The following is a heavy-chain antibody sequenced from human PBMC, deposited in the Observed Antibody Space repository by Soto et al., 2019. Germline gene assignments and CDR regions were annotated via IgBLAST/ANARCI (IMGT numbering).Heavy chain of an antibody. CDR3: ARVGDSGNFWYFDL. CDR1: GFTFTTYS. J-gene: IGHJ2*01. V-gene: IGHV3-48*02. Sequence: GGSLRLSCAASGFTFTTYSMTWVRQAPGKGLEWVSYISSSSSTIYYADSVKGRFTISRDNAKNSLYLQMSSLRDENTAVYYCARVGDSGNFWYFDLWGRGTLVTVS. D-gene: IGHD1-26*01. CDR2: ISSSSSTI.